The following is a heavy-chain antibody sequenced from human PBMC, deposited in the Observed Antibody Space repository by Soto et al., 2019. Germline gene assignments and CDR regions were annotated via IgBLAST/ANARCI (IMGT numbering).Heavy chain of an antibody. Sequence: SETLSLTCAVSGGSISSSNWWSWVRQPPGKGLEWIGEIYHSGSTNYNPSLKSRVTISVDKSKNQFSLTLSSVTAADTAVYYCARGGGSPYHNHEFDFWGQGTLVTVSS. CDR3: ARGGGSPYHNHEFDF. J-gene: IGHJ4*02. CDR2: IYHSGST. CDR1: GGSISSSNW. V-gene: IGHV4-4*02. D-gene: IGHD6-13*01.